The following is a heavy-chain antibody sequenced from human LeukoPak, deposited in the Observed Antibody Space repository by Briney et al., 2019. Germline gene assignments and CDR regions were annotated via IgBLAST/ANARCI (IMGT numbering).Heavy chain of an antibody. CDR3: ASKYFYDSSGYGY. CDR1: GGSISSYY. CDR2: IYDTGTT. V-gene: IGHV4-59*01. Sequence: SETLSLTCTVSGGSISSYYWNWIRQPPGKGLEWIGYIYDTGTTSYNPSLKSRVTISLDTSKNQFSLKQSSVTAADTAVYYCASKYFYDSSGYGYWGQGTLVTVSS. D-gene: IGHD3-22*01. J-gene: IGHJ4*02.